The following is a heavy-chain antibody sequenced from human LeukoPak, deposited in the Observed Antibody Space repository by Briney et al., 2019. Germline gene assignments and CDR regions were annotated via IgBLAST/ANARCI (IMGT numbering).Heavy chain of an antibody. V-gene: IGHV3-74*01. CDR1: GFPFSIYW. CDR2: TNGDGSDT. J-gene: IGHJ6*04. CDR3: VSFITVAGMDV. Sequence: GSLRLSCAASGFPFSIYWMHWVRQAPGKGLVWVSHTNGDGSDTSYADSVKGRFTISRDNAKNTLYLQMRSLRAEDTAIYYCVSFITVAGMDVWGTGTTVSVSP. D-gene: IGHD6-19*01.